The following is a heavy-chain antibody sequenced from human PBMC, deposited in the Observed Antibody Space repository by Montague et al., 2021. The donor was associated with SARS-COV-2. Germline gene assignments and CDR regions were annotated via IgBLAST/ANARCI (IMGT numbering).Heavy chain of an antibody. D-gene: IGHD3-9*01. CDR2: IWYDGSNK. Sequence: SLRLSCAASGFTFSSYGMHWVRQAPGKGLEWVAVIWYDGSNKYYADSVKGRFTISRDNSKNTLYLQMNSLRAEDTAVYYCAREGAGGILTGASDIWGQGTMVTVSS. V-gene: IGHV3-33*08. CDR1: GFTFSSYG. CDR3: AREGAGGILTGASDI. J-gene: IGHJ3*02.